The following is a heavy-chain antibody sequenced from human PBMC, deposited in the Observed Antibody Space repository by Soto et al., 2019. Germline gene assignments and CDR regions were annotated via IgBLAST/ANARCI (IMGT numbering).Heavy chain of an antibody. V-gene: IGHV4-59*08. Sequence: SETLSLTCTVSGGSISSYYWSWIRQPPGKGLEWIGYIYYSGSTNYSPSFQGQVTISADKSISTAYLQWSSLKASDTAMYYCARHYNYDILTGYYYFDYWGQGTLVTVSS. CDR3: ARHYNYDILTGYYYFDY. CDR2: IYYSGST. J-gene: IGHJ4*02. D-gene: IGHD3-9*01. CDR1: GGSISSYY.